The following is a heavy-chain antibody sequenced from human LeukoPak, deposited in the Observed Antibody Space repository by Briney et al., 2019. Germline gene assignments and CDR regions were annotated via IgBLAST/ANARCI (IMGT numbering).Heavy chain of an antibody. CDR2: VIPSLDVS. J-gene: IGHJ4*02. D-gene: IGHD3-22*01. V-gene: IGHV1-69*02. CDR1: GDTFITYT. Sequence: GASVKVSCKASGDTFITYTFCWVRQAPGQGLEWMGRVIPSLDVSNYAEKFQGRVTINADKSSSTTYMELTSLRSEDTAMYYCARPSTTYYSDSSGYYLFDYWGQGTLVTVSS. CDR3: ARPSTTYYSDSSGYYLFDY.